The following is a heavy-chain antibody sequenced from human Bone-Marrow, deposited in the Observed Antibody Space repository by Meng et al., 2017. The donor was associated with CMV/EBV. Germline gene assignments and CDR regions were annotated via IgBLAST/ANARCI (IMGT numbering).Heavy chain of an antibody. CDR3: ARGLARANDYDYLLGPLDY. D-gene: IGHD3-3*01. CDR2: ISYDGTNK. V-gene: IGHV3-30-3*01. Sequence: GGSLRLSCAASGFTFSSYAMHWVRQAPGKGLEWVAVISYDGTNKYYADSVKGRFSISRHSSKNTLYRQMNSLRTEDRAVYFCARGLARANDYDYLLGPLDYWGQGALVTVSS. J-gene: IGHJ4*02. CDR1: GFTFSSYA.